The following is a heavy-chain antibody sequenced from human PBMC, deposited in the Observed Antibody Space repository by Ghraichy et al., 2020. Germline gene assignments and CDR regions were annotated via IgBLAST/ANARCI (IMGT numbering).Heavy chain of an antibody. CDR3: ARWGSGWYDQQGD. D-gene: IGHD6-19*01. V-gene: IGHV1-69*06. Sequence: SVKVSCKASGGTFSSYAISWVRQAPGQGLEWMGGIIPIFGTANYAQKFQGRVTITADKSTSTAYMELSSLRSEDTAVYYCARWGSGWYDQQGDWGQGTLVTVSS. CDR2: IIPIFGTA. CDR1: GGTFSSYA. J-gene: IGHJ4*02.